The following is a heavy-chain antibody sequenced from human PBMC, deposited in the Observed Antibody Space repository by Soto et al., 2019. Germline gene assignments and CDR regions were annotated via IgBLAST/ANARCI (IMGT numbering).Heavy chain of an antibody. CDR1: GFTFSGYA. D-gene: IGHD5-18*01. CDR2: ISYDGSNE. V-gene: IGHV3-30-3*01. CDR3: ARTLGRGYSYGYYFDY. Sequence: QVQLVESGGGVVQPGRSLRLSCAASGFTFSGYAMHWVRQAPGKGLEWVAIISYDGSNEYYTDSVKGRFTISRDNSKNXLYLQMNSLRTEDTAVYYCARTLGRGYSYGYYFDYWGQGTLVTVSS. J-gene: IGHJ4*02.